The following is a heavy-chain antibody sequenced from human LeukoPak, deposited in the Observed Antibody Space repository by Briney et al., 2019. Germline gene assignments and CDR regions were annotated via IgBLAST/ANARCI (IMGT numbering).Heavy chain of an antibody. CDR3: ARGESGSYYDWFDP. J-gene: IGHJ5*02. Sequence: GASVKVSCKASGYTFTNFYMHWVRQAPGQGLEWMGLIHPSDGDTKYAQEFQDRVTMTRDTSTSTAYMELSSLRSEDTAVYYCARGESGSYYDWFDPWGQGTLVTVSS. CDR1: GYTFTNFY. D-gene: IGHD1-26*01. V-gene: IGHV1-46*01. CDR2: IHPSDGDT.